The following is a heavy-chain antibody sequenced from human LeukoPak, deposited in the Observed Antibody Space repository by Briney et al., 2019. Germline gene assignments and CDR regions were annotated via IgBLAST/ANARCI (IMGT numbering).Heavy chain of an antibody. D-gene: IGHD3/OR15-3a*01. J-gene: IGHJ5*02. CDR3: TREGTGLWGEWFDP. Sequence: GGSLRLSCTASGFTFGDYAMSWVRQAPGKGLEWVGFIRSKAYGGTTEYAASVKGRFTISRDDSKSIAYLQMNSLKTEDTAVYYCTREGTGLWGEWFDPWGQGTLVTVPS. CDR1: GFTFGDYA. V-gene: IGHV3-49*04. CDR2: IRSKAYGGTT.